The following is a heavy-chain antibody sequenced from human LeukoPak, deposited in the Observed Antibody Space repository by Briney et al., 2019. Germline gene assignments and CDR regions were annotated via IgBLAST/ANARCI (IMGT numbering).Heavy chain of an antibody. D-gene: IGHD4-17*01. CDR3: ARDRGSTVTTVGY. Sequence: PGGSLRLSCVTSGFRFSDYYMMSIRQAPGKGPELVAHISSSAATTLYADSVKGRFTVSSDNAKNSLYLEMTSLRPEDTAVYYCARDRGSTVTTVGYWGQGTLVTVSS. CDR2: ISSSAATT. CDR1: GFRFSDYY. J-gene: IGHJ4*02. V-gene: IGHV3-11*04.